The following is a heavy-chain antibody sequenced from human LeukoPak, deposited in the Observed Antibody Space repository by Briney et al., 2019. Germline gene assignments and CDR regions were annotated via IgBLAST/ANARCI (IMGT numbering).Heavy chain of an antibody. CDR1: GGSFSGYY. Sequence: SETLSLTCAVYGGSFSGYYWSWIRQPPGKGLEWIVEINHSGSTNYNPSLKSRVAISVDTSKNQFSLKLSSVTAADTAVYYCARGGQWPKKTLYYFDYWGQGTLVTVSS. CDR2: INHSGST. D-gene: IGHD6-19*01. V-gene: IGHV4-34*01. J-gene: IGHJ4*02. CDR3: ARGGQWPKKTLYYFDY.